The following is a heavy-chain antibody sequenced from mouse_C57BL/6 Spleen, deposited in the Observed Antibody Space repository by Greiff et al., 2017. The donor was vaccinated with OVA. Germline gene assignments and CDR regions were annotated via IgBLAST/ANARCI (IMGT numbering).Heavy chain of an antibody. D-gene: IGHD3-3*01. CDR1: GYSITSGYY. CDR3: ASGAEAMDY. Sequence: VQLKESGPGLVKPSQSLSLTCSVTGYSITSGYYWNWIRQFPGNKLEWMGYISYDGSNNYNPSLKNRISITRDTSKNQFFLKLNSVTTEDTATYYCASGAEAMDYWGQGTSVTVSS. V-gene: IGHV3-6*01. J-gene: IGHJ4*01. CDR2: ISYDGSN.